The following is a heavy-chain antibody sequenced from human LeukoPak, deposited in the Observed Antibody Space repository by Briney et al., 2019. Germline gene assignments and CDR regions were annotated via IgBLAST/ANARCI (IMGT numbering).Heavy chain of an antibody. D-gene: IGHD1-26*01. CDR2: INRGGST. CDR3: ARGVGTGSYYRD. V-gene: IGHV4-34*01. Sequence: SETLSLTCAVYGGSLSGYYWTWIRQPPGKGLEWIGEINRGGSTSNNPSLKGRVTISVDTSKNQFSLELTSVTAADTAVYYCARGVGTGSYYRDWGQGILVTVSS. CDR1: GGSLSGYY. J-gene: IGHJ4*02.